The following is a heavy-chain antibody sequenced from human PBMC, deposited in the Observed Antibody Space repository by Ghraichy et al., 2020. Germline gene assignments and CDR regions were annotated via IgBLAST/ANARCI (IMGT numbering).Heavy chain of an antibody. CDR2: IYYSGST. Sequence: ESLNISCTVSGGSISSSSYYWGWIRQPPGKGLEWIGSIYYSGSTYYNPSLKSRVTISVDTSKNQFSLKLSSVTAADTAVYYCARHGQYCSGGSCYSFYFDYWGQGTLVTVSS. D-gene: IGHD2-15*01. V-gene: IGHV4-39*01. J-gene: IGHJ4*02. CDR3: ARHGQYCSGGSCYSFYFDY. CDR1: GGSISSSSYY.